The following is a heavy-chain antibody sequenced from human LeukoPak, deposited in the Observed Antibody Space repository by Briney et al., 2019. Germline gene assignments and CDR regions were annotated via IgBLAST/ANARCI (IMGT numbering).Heavy chain of an antibody. CDR3: ARGIAVYDYVPSV. V-gene: IGHV3-21*01. D-gene: IGHD3-16*01. J-gene: IGHJ6*02. CDR2: ISSSSSYI. CDR1: GFTFSSYS. Sequence: PGGSLRLSCAASGFTFSSYSMNWVRQAPGKGLEWVSSISSSSSYIYYADSVKGRFTISRDNAKNSLYLQMNSLRAEDTAVYYCARGIAVYDYVPSVWGQGTTVTVSS.